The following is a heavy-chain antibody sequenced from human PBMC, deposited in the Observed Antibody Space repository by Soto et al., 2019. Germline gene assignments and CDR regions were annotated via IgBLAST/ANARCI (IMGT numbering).Heavy chain of an antibody. Sequence: SETLSLTCTVSGGSMISYYWSWSRQPPGRGLEWIGFIYYAGSTKYNPSLNSRVTISVDTSKNQFSLKLSSVTAADTAVYYCARRKLYYDILTGPFPLAFAIWGQGTMVTVSS. CDR2: IYYAGST. CDR1: GGSMISYY. D-gene: IGHD3-9*01. J-gene: IGHJ3*02. V-gene: IGHV4-59*08. CDR3: ARRKLYYDILTGPFPLAFAI.